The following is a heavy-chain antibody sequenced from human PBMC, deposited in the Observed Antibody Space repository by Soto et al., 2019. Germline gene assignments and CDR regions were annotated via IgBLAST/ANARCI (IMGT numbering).Heavy chain of an antibody. CDR3: ASVLRFLEWLGYFDY. CDR2: ISHSGST. J-gene: IGHJ4*02. CDR1: GYSISSGCY. V-gene: IGHV4-38-2*01. Sequence: PSETLSLTCAVSGYSISSGCYWGWIRQPPGKGLEWIGRISHSGSTYYNPSLKSRVTISVDTSKNQFSLKLSSVPAADTAVYYCASVLRFLEWLGYFDYWGQRTLVTVSS. D-gene: IGHD3-3*01.